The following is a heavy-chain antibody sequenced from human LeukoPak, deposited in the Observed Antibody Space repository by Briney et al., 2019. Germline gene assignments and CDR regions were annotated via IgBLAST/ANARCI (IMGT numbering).Heavy chain of an antibody. CDR3: ARGDGRGRTYYYYYMDV. Sequence: ASVKVSCKASGYTFPSYDINWVRQATGQGMEWMGWMNPNSGNTGYAQKFQGRVTMTRNTSISTAYMELSSLRSEDTAVYYCARGDGRGRTYYYYYMDVWGKGTTVTVSS. CDR1: GYTFPSYD. D-gene: IGHD5-24*01. V-gene: IGHV1-8*01. CDR2: MNPNSGNT. J-gene: IGHJ6*03.